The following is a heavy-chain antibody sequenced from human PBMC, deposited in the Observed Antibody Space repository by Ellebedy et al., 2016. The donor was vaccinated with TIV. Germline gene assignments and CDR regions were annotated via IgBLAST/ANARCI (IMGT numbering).Heavy chain of an antibody. Sequence: GGSLKISXAASGFTFSSYWMSWVRQAPGKGLEWVANIKQDGSEEYYVDSLKGRFTISRDNAKNSLFLQMNSLRAEDTAVYYCARINWNGFDPWGQGTLVTVSS. V-gene: IGHV3-7*01. CDR2: IKQDGSEE. CDR3: ARINWNGFDP. CDR1: GFTFSSYW. J-gene: IGHJ5*02. D-gene: IGHD1-1*01.